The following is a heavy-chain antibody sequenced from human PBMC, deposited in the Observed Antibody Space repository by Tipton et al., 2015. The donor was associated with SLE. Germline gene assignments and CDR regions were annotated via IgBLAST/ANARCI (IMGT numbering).Heavy chain of an antibody. CDR3: ASVSTYYYDSSGYYIDAFDI. V-gene: IGHV4-61*01. CDR1: GGSVSSGSYY. Sequence: LRLSCTVSGGSVSSGSYYWSWIRQPPGKGLELIGYIYYSGSTNYNPSLKSRVTISVDKSKNQFSLRLSSVTAADTAVYYCASVSTYYYDSSGYYIDAFDIWGQGTMVTVSS. D-gene: IGHD3-22*01. CDR2: IYYSGST. J-gene: IGHJ3*02.